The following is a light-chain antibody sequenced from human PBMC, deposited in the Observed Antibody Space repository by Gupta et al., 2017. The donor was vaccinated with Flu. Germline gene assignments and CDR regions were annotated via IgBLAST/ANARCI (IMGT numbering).Light chain of an antibody. J-gene: IGKJ4*01. V-gene: IGKV1-17*01. CDR3: RQQNSYPIT. Sequence: DIQMTQSPSSLSASVGDRVTITCRASQGIRNDLAWYQKKPGKAPKRLIYAASTLQSGVPSRFSGSGSGTEFTLTISSLQPEDFAAYYCRQQNSYPITFGGGTKVEVK. CDR1: QGIRND. CDR2: AAS.